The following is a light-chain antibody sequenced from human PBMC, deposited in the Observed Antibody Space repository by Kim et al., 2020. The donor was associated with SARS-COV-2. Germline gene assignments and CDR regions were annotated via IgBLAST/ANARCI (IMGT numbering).Light chain of an antibody. CDR3: QQYGSAPGT. CDR1: QSVSSSY. J-gene: IGKJ2*01. V-gene: IGKV3-20*01. Sequence: LSPGERATLSCRASQSVSSSYLAWYQQKPGQAPRLLIYGASSRATGIPDRFSGSGSGTDFTLTISRLEPEDFAVYYCQQYGSAPGTFGLGTKLEI. CDR2: GAS.